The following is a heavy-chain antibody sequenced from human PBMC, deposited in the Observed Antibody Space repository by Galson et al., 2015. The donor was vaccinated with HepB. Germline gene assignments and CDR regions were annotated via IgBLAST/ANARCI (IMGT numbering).Heavy chain of an antibody. Sequence: SVKVSCKASGGTFSSYAISWVRQAPGQGLEWMGGIIPIFGTANYAQKFQGRVTITADKSTSTAYMELSSLRSEDTAVYYCARDAGGGYSYGKGWFDPWGQGTLVTVSS. J-gene: IGHJ5*02. CDR1: GGTFSSYA. D-gene: IGHD5-18*01. V-gene: IGHV1-69*06. CDR2: IIPIFGTA. CDR3: ARDAGGGYSYGKGWFDP.